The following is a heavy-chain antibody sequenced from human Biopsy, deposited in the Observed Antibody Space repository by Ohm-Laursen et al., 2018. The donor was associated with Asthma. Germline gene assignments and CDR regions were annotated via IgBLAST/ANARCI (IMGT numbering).Heavy chain of an antibody. CDR3: AKRRGYSDLTDFDH. D-gene: IGHD3-3*01. CDR1: GFVFRSHA. CDR2: VSYDGGVA. V-gene: IGHV3-30-3*02. Sequence: SLRLSCTAPGFVFRSHAMHWVRQAPGKGLEWVAVVSYDGGVAHYADSMKGRFTISRDNAKSTLYLQMNRLRTDDTAVYYCAKRRGYSDLTDFDHWGQGTLVTVSS. J-gene: IGHJ4*02.